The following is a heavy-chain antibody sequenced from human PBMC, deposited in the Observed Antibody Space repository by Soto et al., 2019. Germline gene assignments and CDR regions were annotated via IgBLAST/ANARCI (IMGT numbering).Heavy chain of an antibody. Sequence: GGSLRLSCAASGFTFSSYGMHWVRQAPGKGLEWVAVIWYDGSNKYYADSVKGRFTISRDNSKNTLYLQMNSLRAEDTAVYYCARDPHLYGDYYYYYMDVWGKGTTVTVSS. CDR3: ARDPHLYGDYYYYYMDV. CDR2: IWYDGSNK. V-gene: IGHV3-33*01. J-gene: IGHJ6*03. CDR1: GFTFSSYG. D-gene: IGHD2-8*01.